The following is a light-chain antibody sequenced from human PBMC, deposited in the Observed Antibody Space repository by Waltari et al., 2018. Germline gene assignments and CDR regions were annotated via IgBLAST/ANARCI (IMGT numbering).Light chain of an antibody. J-gene: IGKJ4*01. CDR1: QDISSD. V-gene: IGKV1-9*01. CDR3: QQLYSYPIT. Sequence: IQLTQQPPSLSASVGERATITCRASQDISSDLACYQQKPGKAPKLLISASATLQSGVPPRCSGSGSGTDFTLTISSLQPEDFATYYCQQLYSYPITFGGGTKVEIK. CDR2: ASA.